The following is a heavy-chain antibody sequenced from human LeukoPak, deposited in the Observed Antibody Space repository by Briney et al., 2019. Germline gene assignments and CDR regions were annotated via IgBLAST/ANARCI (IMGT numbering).Heavy chain of an antibody. J-gene: IGHJ4*02. V-gene: IGHV3-23*01. CDR3: AKEGSPVAGTYYFDY. D-gene: IGHD6-19*01. CDR2: IVGSGSST. Sequence: GGSLRLSCAASGFTFSSCAMSWVRQAPGKGLEWVSAIVGSGSSTYYADSVKGRFTISRDNSKNTLYLQMNSLRAEDTAVYYCAKEGSPVAGTYYFDYWGQGTLVTVSS. CDR1: GFTFSSCA.